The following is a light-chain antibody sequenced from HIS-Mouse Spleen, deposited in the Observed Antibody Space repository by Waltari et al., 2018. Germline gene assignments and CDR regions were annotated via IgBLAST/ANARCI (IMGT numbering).Light chain of an antibody. V-gene: IGKV1-8*01. CDR1: QGISSY. CDR2: AAS. CDR3: QQYYSYPPYT. Sequence: AIWMTESPFSFFASTGDRVTITCRASQGISSYLAWYQQKPGKAPKLLIYAASTLQSGVPSRFSGSGSGTDFTLTISCLQSEDFATYYCQQYYSYPPYTFGQGTKLEIK. J-gene: IGKJ2*01.